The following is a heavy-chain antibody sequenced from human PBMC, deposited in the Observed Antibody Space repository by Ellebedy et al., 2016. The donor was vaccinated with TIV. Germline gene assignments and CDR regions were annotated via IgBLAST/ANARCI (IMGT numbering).Heavy chain of an antibody. J-gene: IGHJ3*01. Sequence: GESLKIFCAASGLTFSSHAMSWVRQAPGKGLEWVSSITESGGNTYYADSVKGRFTISRDNSKDTLFLQMNSLRAEDTAIYFCARDPVGVRPAFDVWGQGTMVTVSS. CDR1: GLTFSSHA. CDR3: ARDPVGVRPAFDV. D-gene: IGHD3-16*02. V-gene: IGHV3-23*01. CDR2: ITESGGNT.